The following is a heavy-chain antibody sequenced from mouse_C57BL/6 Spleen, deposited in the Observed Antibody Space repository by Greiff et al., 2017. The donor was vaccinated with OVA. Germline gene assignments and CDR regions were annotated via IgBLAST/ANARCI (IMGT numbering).Heavy chain of an antibody. Sequence: QVQLQQSGPGLVQPSQSLSITCTVSGFSLTSYGVHWVRQSPGKGLEWLGVIWRGGSTDYNAAFMSRLSITKDNSKSQVFFKMNSLQADDTAIYYCAKKGSSGYDAMDYWGQGTSVTVSS. CDR2: IWRGGST. V-gene: IGHV2-5*01. CDR1: GFSLTSYG. J-gene: IGHJ4*01. CDR3: AKKGSSGYDAMDY. D-gene: IGHD3-2*02.